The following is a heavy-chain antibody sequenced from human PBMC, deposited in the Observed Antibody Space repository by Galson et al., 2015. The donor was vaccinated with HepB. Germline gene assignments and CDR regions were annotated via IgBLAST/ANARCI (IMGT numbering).Heavy chain of an antibody. J-gene: IGHJ4*02. CDR1: GFTFRNYA. CDR2: ITPSGANT. CDR3: ARVHPEYTRGWYRQALYYFDS. D-gene: IGHD6-19*01. Sequence: LRLSCAASGFTFRNYAMSWVRQAPGKGLEWVSAITPSGANTYSADSVTGRFTISRDNSKNTLFLQKTGLTADDTAIYYCARVHPEYTRGWYRQALYYFDSWGQGTLVAVSS. V-gene: IGHV3-23*01.